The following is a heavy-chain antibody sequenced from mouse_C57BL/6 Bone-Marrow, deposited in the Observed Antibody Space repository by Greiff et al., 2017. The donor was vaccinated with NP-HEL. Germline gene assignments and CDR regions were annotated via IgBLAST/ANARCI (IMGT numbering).Heavy chain of an antibody. V-gene: IGHV1-61*01. Sequence: QVQLKQPGAELVRPGSSVKLSCKASGYTFTSYWMDWVKQRPGQGLEWIGNIYPSDSETHYNQKFKDKATLTVDKSSSTAYMQLSSLTSEDSAVYYCAKGGSSWYFDVWGTGTTVTVSS. CDR2: IYPSDSET. J-gene: IGHJ1*03. CDR3: AKGGSSWYFDV. CDR1: GYTFTSYW.